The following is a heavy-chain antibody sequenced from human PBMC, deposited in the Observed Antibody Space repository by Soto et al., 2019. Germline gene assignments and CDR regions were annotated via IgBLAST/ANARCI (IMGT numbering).Heavy chain of an antibody. CDR3: ARDSDCHSTSCFFPPHV. Sequence: PGGSLRLSCAASGFTFSNYWMSWVRQAPGKGLEWVANIKQDGSESNYADSVKGRFSISRDNPKNSLFLEMNSLRVEDTAVYYCARDSDCHSTSCFFPPHVWGQGTTVTVSS. D-gene: IGHD2-2*01. V-gene: IGHV3-7*01. CDR2: IKQDGSES. CDR1: GFTFSNYW. J-gene: IGHJ6*02.